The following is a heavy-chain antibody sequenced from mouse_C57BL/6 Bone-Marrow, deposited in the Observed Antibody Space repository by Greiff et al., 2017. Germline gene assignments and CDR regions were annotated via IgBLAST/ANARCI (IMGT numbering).Heavy chain of an antibody. J-gene: IGHJ3*01. V-gene: IGHV3-6*01. CDR2: ISYDGSN. CDR3: ANYYGSSYQAWFAD. D-gene: IGHD1-1*01. CDR1: GYSITSGYY. Sequence: EVQLLESGPGLVKPSQSLSLTCSVTGYSITSGYYWNWIRQFPGNKLEWMGYISYDGSNNYNPSLKNRISLTRDTSKNPFFLKLNSVTTEDTATYYCANYYGSSYQAWFADWGKGTLVTVSA.